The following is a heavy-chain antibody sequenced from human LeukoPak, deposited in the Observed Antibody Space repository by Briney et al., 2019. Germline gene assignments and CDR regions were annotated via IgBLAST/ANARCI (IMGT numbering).Heavy chain of an antibody. J-gene: IGHJ4*02. D-gene: IGHD3-3*01. V-gene: IGHV4-59*01. CDR2: IYYSGST. CDR3: ARGYDFWGGYTPLDY. CDR1: GGSISSYY. Sequence: PSETLSLTCTVSGGSISSYYWSWIRQPPGKGLEWIGYIYYSGSTNYNPSLKSRVTISVDTSKNQFSLKLSSVTAADTAVYYCARGYDFWGGYTPLDYWGQGTLVTVSS.